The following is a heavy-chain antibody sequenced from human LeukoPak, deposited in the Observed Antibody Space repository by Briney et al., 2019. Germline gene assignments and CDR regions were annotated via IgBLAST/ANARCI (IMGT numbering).Heavy chain of an antibody. V-gene: IGHV1-2*04. D-gene: IGHD6-19*01. CDR1: GYTFTGYY. CDR2: INPNSGGT. Sequence: ASVKVSCKASGYTFTGYYMHWVRQAPGPGLEWMGWINPNSGGTNYAQKFQGWVTMTRDTSISTAYMELSRLRSDDTAVYYCARGGSGWGWYFDLWGRGTLVTVSS. CDR3: ARGGSGWGWYFDL. J-gene: IGHJ2*01.